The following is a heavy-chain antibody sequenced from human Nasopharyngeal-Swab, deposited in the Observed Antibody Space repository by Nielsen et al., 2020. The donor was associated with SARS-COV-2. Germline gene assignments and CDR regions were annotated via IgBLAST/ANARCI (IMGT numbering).Heavy chain of an antibody. CDR1: QFSFSTYV. D-gene: IGHD4-17*01. CDR3: AKGRVTVTTPLDY. CDR2: ISASGGST. V-gene: IGHV3-23*01. J-gene: IGHJ4*02. Sequence: GESLKISCVASQFSFSTYVMSWVRQAPGKGLQWVSTISASGGSTYYADSVKGRFTISRDNSNNTLFLQMNSLRAEDTAVYYCAKGRVTVTTPLDYWGQGTLVTVSS.